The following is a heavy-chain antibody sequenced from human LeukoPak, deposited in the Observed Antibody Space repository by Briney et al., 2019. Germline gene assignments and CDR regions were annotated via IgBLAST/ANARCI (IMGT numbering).Heavy chain of an antibody. D-gene: IGHD3-9*01. V-gene: IGHV1-2*02. Sequence: ASVKVSCKASGYTFTAYYMHWVRQAPGQGLEWMGWITPNSGGTKYAQRFQGRVTMTRDTSISTAYMELSGLRSDDTAVYYCARDNYNILTGYVRYAFDIWGQGTLVTVSS. CDR2: ITPNSGGT. CDR3: ARDNYNILTGYVRYAFDI. CDR1: GYTFTAYY. J-gene: IGHJ3*02.